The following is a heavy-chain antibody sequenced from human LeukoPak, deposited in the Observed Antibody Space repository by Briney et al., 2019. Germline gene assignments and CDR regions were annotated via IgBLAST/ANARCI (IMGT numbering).Heavy chain of an antibody. V-gene: IGHV4-59*01. J-gene: IGHJ4*02. CDR3: ARGRISSSY. CDR1: GGPISSYH. D-gene: IGHD6-13*01. Sequence: PSETLSLTCTVSGGPISSYHWSWIRQPPGKGLEWIGYIYYSGSTNYNPSLKSRVTISIDTSKNQISLKLSSVSAADTAVYYCARGRISSSYWGQGTLVTVSS. CDR2: IYYSGST.